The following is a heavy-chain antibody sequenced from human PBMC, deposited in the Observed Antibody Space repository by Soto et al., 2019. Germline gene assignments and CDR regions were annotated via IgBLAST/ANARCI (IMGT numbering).Heavy chain of an antibody. D-gene: IGHD3-16*01. CDR1: GFSLITSGVG. V-gene: IGHV2-5*02. Sequence: QITLKESGPTLVKPTQTLTLTCTISGFSLITSGVGVGWIRQPPGKALEWLALIYWDDDKRYSPSLKSRLTITKDTSKSQAFLTMTSMDPVDTATYYCAHIVTGCFTWGRGALVTVSS. CDR3: AHIVTGCFT. J-gene: IGHJ5*02. CDR2: IYWDDDK.